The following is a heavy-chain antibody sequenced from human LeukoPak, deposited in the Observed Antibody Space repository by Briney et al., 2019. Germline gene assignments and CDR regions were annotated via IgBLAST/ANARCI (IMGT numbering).Heavy chain of an antibody. CDR3: ARDAWFGELWRSFFDY. D-gene: IGHD3-10*01. CDR1: GFTFSSYA. Sequence: GGSLRLSCAASGFTFSSYAMHWVRQAPGKGLEWVAVISYDGSNKYYADSVKGRFTISRDNSKNTLYLQMNSLRAEDTAVYYCARDAWFGELWRSFFDYWGQGTLVTVSS. V-gene: IGHV3-30-3*01. CDR2: ISYDGSNK. J-gene: IGHJ4*02.